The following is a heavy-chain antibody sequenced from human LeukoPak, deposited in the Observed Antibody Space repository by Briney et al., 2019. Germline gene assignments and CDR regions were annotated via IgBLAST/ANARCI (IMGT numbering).Heavy chain of an antibody. J-gene: IGHJ4*02. CDR3: ATAPSGYYYDGSVTIPFDY. D-gene: IGHD3-22*01. Sequence: ASVKVSCKVSGYTLTELSMHWVRQAPGKGLEWMGGFDPEDGETIYAQKFQGRVTMTEDTSTDTAYMELSSLRSEDTAVYYCATAPSGYYYDGSVTIPFDYWGQGTLVTVSS. CDR2: FDPEDGET. V-gene: IGHV1-24*01. CDR1: GYTLTELS.